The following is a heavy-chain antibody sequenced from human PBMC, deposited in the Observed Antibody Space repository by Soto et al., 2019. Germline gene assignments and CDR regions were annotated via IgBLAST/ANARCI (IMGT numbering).Heavy chain of an antibody. V-gene: IGHV4-59*08. D-gene: IGHD4-17*01. CDR3: ARRRDRDYGDDY. Sequence: QVQLQESGPGLVKPSETLSLTCTVSGGSISSYYWSWIRQPPGKGLEWIGYIYYSGSTNYHPSLKSRVTISAGTSKNQFAPKLTSVTGADTAVYYGARRRDRDYGDDYWGQGTLVTVSS. CDR1: GGSISSYY. J-gene: IGHJ4*02. CDR2: IYYSGST.